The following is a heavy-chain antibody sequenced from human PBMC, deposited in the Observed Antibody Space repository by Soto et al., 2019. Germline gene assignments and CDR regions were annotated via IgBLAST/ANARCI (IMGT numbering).Heavy chain of an antibody. CDR1: GYTLTGYY. J-gene: IGHJ6*02. CDR2: INPNSGGT. Sequence: GASVKVSCKASGYTLTGYYMHWVRQAPGQGLEWMGWINPNSGGTNYAQKFQGWVTMTRDTSISTAYMELSRLRSDDTAVYYCARVLPPGGLYGMDVLVQGTIVTVSS. V-gene: IGHV1-2*04. D-gene: IGHD1-26*01. CDR3: ARVLPPGGLYGMDV.